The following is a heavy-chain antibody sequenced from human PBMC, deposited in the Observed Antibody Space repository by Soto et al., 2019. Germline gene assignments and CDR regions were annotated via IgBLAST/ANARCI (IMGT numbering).Heavy chain of an antibody. CDR1: GYTFSSYY. V-gene: IGHV1-46*01. D-gene: IGHD5-12*01. CDR3: ERGDIVAIFGMDV. Sequence: QVQLVQSGAEVKKPGASVKVSCKASGYTFSSYYMHWVRQAPGQGLEWMGIINPTGGSTTYAQKFQDRVTMTRDTSTRTVYMELSSLRSADTAVYYCERGDIVAIFGMDVWGHGTPVTVSS. CDR2: INPTGGST. J-gene: IGHJ6*02.